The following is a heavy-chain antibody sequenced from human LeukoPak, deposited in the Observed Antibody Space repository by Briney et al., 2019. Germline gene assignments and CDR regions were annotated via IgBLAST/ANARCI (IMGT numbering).Heavy chain of an antibody. CDR2: INPSGGST. D-gene: IGHD5-18*01. CDR1: GYTFTSYY. J-gene: IGHJ3*02. CDR3: AVAYSYGRDTFDI. V-gene: IGHV1-46*01. Sequence: SVTVSCKASGYTFTSYYIHWVRQAPGQGLEWMGLINPSGGSTSHAQKFQGRVTMTRDTSTSTVYMELRSLRSEDTAVYYCAVAYSYGRDTFDIWGQGTMVTVSS.